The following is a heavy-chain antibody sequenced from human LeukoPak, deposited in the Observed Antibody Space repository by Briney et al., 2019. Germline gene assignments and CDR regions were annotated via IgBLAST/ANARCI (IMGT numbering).Heavy chain of an antibody. D-gene: IGHD3-10*01. J-gene: IGHJ6*02. CDR1: GFTVSSYW. CDR3: ARDFNILLWFGESTYGMDV. V-gene: IGHV3-7*01. CDR2: IKQDGSEK. Sequence: SGGSLRLSCAAAGFTVSSYWMSWVRQAPGEGLEWVANIKQDGSEKYYVDSVKGRFTISRDNAKNSLYLQMNSLRAEDTAVYYCARDFNILLWFGESTYGMDVWGQGTTVTVSS.